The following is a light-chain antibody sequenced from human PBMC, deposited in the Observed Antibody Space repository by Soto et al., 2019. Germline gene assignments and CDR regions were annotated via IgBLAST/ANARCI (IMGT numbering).Light chain of an antibody. J-gene: IGKJ1*01. V-gene: IGKV3-15*01. CDR2: GAS. Sequence: EMVMXQSPATLSVSPGERATLSCRASQSVSSNLAWYQQKPGQAPRLLIYGASTRATGIPARFSGSGSGTEFTLTISSLQSEDFAVYYCQQYNNWPWTFGQGTKV. CDR1: QSVSSN. CDR3: QQYNNWPWT.